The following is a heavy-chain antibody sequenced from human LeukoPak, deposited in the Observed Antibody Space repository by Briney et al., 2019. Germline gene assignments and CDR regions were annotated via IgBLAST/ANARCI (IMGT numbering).Heavy chain of an antibody. CDR1: GGSISSYY. CDR3: ARRGYSSSWYVLDY. Sequence: SETLSLTCTVSGGSISSYYWSWIRQPPGKGLEWIGEINHSGSTNYNPSLKSRVTISVDTSKNQFSLKLSSVTAADTAVYYCARRGYSSSWYVLDYWGQGTLVTVSS. D-gene: IGHD6-13*01. J-gene: IGHJ4*02. CDR2: INHSGST. V-gene: IGHV4-34*01.